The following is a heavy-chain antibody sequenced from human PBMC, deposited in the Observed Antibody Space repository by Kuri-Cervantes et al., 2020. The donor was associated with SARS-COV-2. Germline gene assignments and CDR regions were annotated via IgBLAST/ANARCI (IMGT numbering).Heavy chain of an antibody. J-gene: IGHJ4*02. Sequence: GSLRLSCTVSGGSISSHYWSWIRQPPGKGLEWIGYIYYSGSTNYNPSLKSRVTISVDTSKNQFSLKLSSVTAADTAVYYCARDRLYYYDSSGYLDYWGQGTLVTVSS. CDR2: IYYSGST. D-gene: IGHD3-22*01. CDR1: GGSISSHY. V-gene: IGHV4-59*11. CDR3: ARDRLYYYDSSGYLDY.